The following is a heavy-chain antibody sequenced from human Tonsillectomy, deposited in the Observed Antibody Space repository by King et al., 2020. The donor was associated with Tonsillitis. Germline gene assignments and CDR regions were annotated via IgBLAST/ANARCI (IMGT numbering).Heavy chain of an antibody. CDR1: GFTFSSYG. CDR2: ISYDGSSK. J-gene: IGHJ3*01. V-gene: IGHV3-30*18. Sequence: VQLVESGGGVVQPGRSLRLSCAASGFTFSSYGMHWVRQAPGQGLEWVAVISYDGSSKYYADSVKGRFTISRDNSKNTLYLQMNSRRAEDTAVYYCAEGIPWRVARNDSFGFGGQGTMVTVSS. CDR3: AEGIPWRVARNDSFGF. D-gene: IGHD1-14*01.